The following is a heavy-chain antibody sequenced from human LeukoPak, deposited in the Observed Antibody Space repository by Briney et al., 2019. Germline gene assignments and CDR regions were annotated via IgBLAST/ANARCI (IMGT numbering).Heavy chain of an antibody. Sequence: PSETLSLTRAVSGGSISSGGYSWSWIRQPPGKGLEWIGYIYHSGSTYYNPSLKSRVTISVDRSKNQFSLKLSSVTAADTAVYYCASTVTPDGMDVWGKGTTVTVSS. CDR1: GGSISSGGYS. J-gene: IGHJ6*04. V-gene: IGHV4-30-2*01. D-gene: IGHD4-17*01. CDR2: IYHSGST. CDR3: ASTVTPDGMDV.